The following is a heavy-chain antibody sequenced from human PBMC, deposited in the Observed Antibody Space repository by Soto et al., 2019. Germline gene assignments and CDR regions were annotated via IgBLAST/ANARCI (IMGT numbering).Heavy chain of an antibody. V-gene: IGHV4-59*01. D-gene: IGHD6-19*01. Sequence: GSLRLTCTVSGGSISSYYWSWIRQPPGKGLEWIGYIYYSGSTNYNPSLKSRVTISVDTSKNQFSLKLSSVTAADTAVYYCARQQWLVLNAFDIWGQGTMVTVSS. J-gene: IGHJ3*02. CDR2: IYYSGST. CDR3: ARQQWLVLNAFDI. CDR1: GGSISSYY.